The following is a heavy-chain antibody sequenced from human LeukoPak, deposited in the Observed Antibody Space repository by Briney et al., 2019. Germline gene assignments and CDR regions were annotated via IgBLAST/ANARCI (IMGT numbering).Heavy chain of an antibody. CDR2: FDPEDGET. CDR1: GYTLTELS. CDR3: APEGGHYDFWSGYYF. V-gene: IGHV1-24*01. J-gene: IGHJ4*02. D-gene: IGHD3-3*01. Sequence: ASVKVSCKVSGYTLTELSMHWVRQAPGEGLEWMGGFDPEDGETIYAQKFQGRVTMTEDTSTDTAYMELSSLRSEDTAVYYCAPEGGHYDFWSGYYFWGQGTLVTVSS.